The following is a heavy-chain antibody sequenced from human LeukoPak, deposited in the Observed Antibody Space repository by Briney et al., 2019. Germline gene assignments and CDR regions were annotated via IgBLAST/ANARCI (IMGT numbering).Heavy chain of an antibody. J-gene: IGHJ3*02. V-gene: IGHV4-61*02. D-gene: IGHD2-15*01. CDR3: ARALYCSGGSCYSSVLRFDI. CDR1: GGSISSGSYY. CDR2: IYTSGST. Sequence: PSETLSLTCTVSGGSISSGSYYWSWIRQPAGKGLEWIGRIYTSGSTNYNPSLKSRVTISVDTSKNQFSLKLSSVTAADTAVHYCARALYCSGGSCYSSVLRFDIWGQGTMVTVSS.